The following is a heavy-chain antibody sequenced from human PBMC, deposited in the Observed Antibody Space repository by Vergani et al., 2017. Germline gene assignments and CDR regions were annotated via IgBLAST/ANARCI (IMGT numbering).Heavy chain of an antibody. CDR1: GFTFSDYG. D-gene: IGHD5-24*01. CDR2: ISYDGNKK. J-gene: IGHJ3*02. CDR3: ARDHRDYNNYPGTFDI. V-gene: IGHV3-30*03. Sequence: QVQLVESGGGVVQPGRSLRLSCAASGFTFSDYGVHWVRQAPGKGLEWVSVISYDGNKKNYADSVKGRFTISRDNAKSSLFLQMDSLRAEDTAVYYCARDHRDYNNYPGTFDIWGQGSMVTVSS.